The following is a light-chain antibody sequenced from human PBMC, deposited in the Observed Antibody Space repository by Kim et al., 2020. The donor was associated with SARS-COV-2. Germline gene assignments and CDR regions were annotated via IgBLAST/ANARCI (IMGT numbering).Light chain of an antibody. J-gene: IGLJ2*01. CDR1: ALPKQY. CDR2: KDS. V-gene: IGLV3-25*03. Sequence: SYELTQPPSVSVSPGQTARITCSGDALPKQYAYWYQQKPGQAPVLVIYKDSERPSGIPERFSGSSSGTTVTLTISGVQAEDEADYYCQSADSSHVVFGGGTQLTVL. CDR3: QSADSSHVV.